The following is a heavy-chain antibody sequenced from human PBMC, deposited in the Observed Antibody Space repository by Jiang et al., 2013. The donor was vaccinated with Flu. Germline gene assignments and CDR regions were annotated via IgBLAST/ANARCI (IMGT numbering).Heavy chain of an antibody. CDR1: GYTFTTYD. Sequence: SGAEVKKPGASVKVSCSASGYTFTTYDIHWVRRAPGQRLEWMGWLNSGNGNPKYSQKFQGRVTITWDTSASAVCMELSSLSPEDTAVYYCARRPLIGAFDYWGQGTLVTVSS. CDR2: LNSGNGNP. V-gene: IGHV1-3*01. D-gene: IGHD1-26*01. J-gene: IGHJ4*02. CDR3: ARRPLIGAFDY.